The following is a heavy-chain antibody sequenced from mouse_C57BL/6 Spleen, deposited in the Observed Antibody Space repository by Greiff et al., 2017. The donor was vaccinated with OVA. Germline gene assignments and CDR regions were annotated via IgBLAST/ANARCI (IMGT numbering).Heavy chain of an antibody. CDR1: GYSITSGYY. J-gene: IGHJ1*03. Sequence: EVKLVESGPGLVKPSQSLSLTCSVTGYSITSGYYWNWIRQFPGNKLEWMGYISYDGSNNYNPSLKNRISITRDTSKNQFFLKLNSVTTEDTATYYCAREGTYGSTWYFDVWGTGTTVTVSS. CDR2: ISYDGSN. CDR3: AREGTYGSTWYFDV. D-gene: IGHD1-1*01. V-gene: IGHV3-6*01.